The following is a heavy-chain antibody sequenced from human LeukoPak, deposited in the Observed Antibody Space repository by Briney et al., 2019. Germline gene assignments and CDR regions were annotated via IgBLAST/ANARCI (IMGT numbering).Heavy chain of an antibody. CDR3: ARGKYSFDY. CDR1: GFTFSDSY. Sequence: GGSLRLSCAASGFTFSDSYMSWIRQAPGKGLEYISYISSSGSTIYYADSVKGRFTLSRDNAKNSLSLEMNSLRAEDTAGYYCARGKYSFDYWGQGTLVAVSS. CDR2: ISSSGSTI. J-gene: IGHJ4*02. V-gene: IGHV3-11*01.